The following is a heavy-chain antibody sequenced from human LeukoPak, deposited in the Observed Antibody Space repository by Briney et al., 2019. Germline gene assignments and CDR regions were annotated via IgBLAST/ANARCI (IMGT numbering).Heavy chain of an antibody. CDR1: GFTFSSYS. Sequence: GGSLRLSCAASGFTFSSYSMNWVRQAPGKGLEWVSSISSSSSYIYYADSVKGRFTISGDNAKNSLYLQMNSLRAEDTAVYYCASGYCSSTSCYKGHWFDPWGQGTLVTVSS. V-gene: IGHV3-21*01. CDR3: ASGYCSSTSCYKGHWFDP. CDR2: ISSSSSYI. J-gene: IGHJ5*02. D-gene: IGHD2-2*02.